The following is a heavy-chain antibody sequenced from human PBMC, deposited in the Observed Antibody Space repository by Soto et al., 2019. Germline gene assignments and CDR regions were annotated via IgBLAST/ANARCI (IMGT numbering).Heavy chain of an antibody. CDR3: ARVCGGDCHNGTDV. CDR1: GGSIRSYY. Sequence: PSETLSLTCTVSGGSIRSYYWSWIRQPPGKGLEWIGYIYYSGSTNYNPSLKSRVTISVDTSKNQFSLKLSSVTAADTAVYYCARVCGGDCHNGTDVWGQGTTVTVSS. J-gene: IGHJ6*02. CDR2: IYYSGST. D-gene: IGHD2-21*02. V-gene: IGHV4-59*01.